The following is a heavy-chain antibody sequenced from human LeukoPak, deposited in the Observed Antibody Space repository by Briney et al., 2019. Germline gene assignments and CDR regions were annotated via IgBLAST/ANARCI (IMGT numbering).Heavy chain of an antibody. V-gene: IGHV6-1*01. D-gene: IGHD6-13*01. CDR2: TYYRSKWYN. CDR3: ARGGPVYSSSWYYFDY. CDR1: GDSVSSNSAA. Sequence: SQTLSLTCAISGDSVSSNSAAWNWIRQSPSRGLEWLGRTYYRSKWYNDYAVSVKSRITINPDTSKNQFSLQLNSVTPEDTAVYYCARGGPVYSSSWYYFDYWGQGTLVTVSS. J-gene: IGHJ4*02.